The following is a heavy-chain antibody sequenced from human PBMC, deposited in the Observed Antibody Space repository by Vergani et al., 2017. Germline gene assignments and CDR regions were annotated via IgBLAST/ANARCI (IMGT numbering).Heavy chain of an antibody. D-gene: IGHD6-6*01. V-gene: IGHV1-8*01. CDR3: ARGRLEYSTSMYSFDY. Sequence: QVQLVQSGAEVKKPGASVKVSCKTSGYTFTSYDINWVRQATEQGLEWMGWMNPNSGNTAYEQKFQGRVTMTRNTPISTPYMELGSLRSEDTAVYYCARGRLEYSTSMYSFDYWSQGTLVIVSS. J-gene: IGHJ4*02. CDR1: GYTFTSYD. CDR2: MNPNSGNT.